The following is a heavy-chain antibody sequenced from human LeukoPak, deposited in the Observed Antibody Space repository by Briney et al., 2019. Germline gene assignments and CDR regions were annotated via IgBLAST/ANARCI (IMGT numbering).Heavy chain of an antibody. D-gene: IGHD3-22*01. V-gene: IGHV3-30*04. CDR2: ISYDGSNK. Sequence: GGSLRLSCAASGFTFSSYAMHWVRQAPGKGLEWVAVISYDGSNKYYADSVKGRFTISKDNSKNSLYLQMNSLRAEDTAVYYCARDNYYDSSGYYTLYYYYYYYMDVWGKGTTVTISS. J-gene: IGHJ6*03. CDR3: ARDNYYDSSGYYTLYYYYYYYMDV. CDR1: GFTFSSYA.